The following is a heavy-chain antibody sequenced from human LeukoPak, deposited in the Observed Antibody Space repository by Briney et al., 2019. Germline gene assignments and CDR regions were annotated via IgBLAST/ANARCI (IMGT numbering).Heavy chain of an antibody. D-gene: IGHD2-15*01. Sequence: GGSLRLSCAASGFTFSTYAMSWVRQVPGKGLEWVSGISNTAGFTYYADSVKGRFTISRDNSKNTMYLQLNSLRAEDTAVYYCAKSNYYCSDSCQPDDAFDVWGQGTMVTVSS. CDR3: AKSNYYCSDSCQPDDAFDV. CDR2: ISNTAGFT. V-gene: IGHV3-23*01. J-gene: IGHJ3*01. CDR1: GFTFSTYA.